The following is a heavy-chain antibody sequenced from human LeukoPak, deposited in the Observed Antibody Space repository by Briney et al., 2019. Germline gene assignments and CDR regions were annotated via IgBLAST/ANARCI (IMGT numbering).Heavy chain of an antibody. CDR1: GGSISSSSYY. CDR2: IYYSGST. V-gene: IGHV4-39*07. J-gene: IGHJ4*02. Sequence: PSETLSLTCTVSGGSISSSSYYWGWIRQPPGKGLEWIGTIYYSGSTNYNPSLKSRVTISVDTSKNQFSLKLSSVTAADTAVYYCARGGYSGYDYWGQGTLVTVSS. D-gene: IGHD5-12*01. CDR3: ARGGYSGYDY.